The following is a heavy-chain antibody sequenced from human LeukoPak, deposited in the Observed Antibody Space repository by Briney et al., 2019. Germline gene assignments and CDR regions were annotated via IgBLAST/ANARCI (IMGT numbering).Heavy chain of an antibody. CDR2: ISSSSSYI. CDR1: GFTFSSYS. CDR3: ARDLGFMGGYYPHFDY. V-gene: IGHV3-21*01. J-gene: IGHJ4*02. Sequence: GGSLRLSCAAPGFTFSSYSMNWVRQAPGKGLEWVSSISSSSSYIYYADSVKGRFTISRDNAKNSLYLQMNSLRAEDTAVYYCARDLGFMGGYYPHFDYWGQGTLVTVSS. D-gene: IGHD3-22*01.